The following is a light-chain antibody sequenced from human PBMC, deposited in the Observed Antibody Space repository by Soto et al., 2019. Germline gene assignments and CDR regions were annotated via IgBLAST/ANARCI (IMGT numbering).Light chain of an antibody. Sequence: QMTQSPSSLSASLGDRVTIACRASQGIKEYVAWYQQKPGRGPKLLIYAASTLQSGVPARFSGSGSGTDFTLTISSLQPEDVATYYCQKYDRAPWAFGQGTKVDIK. J-gene: IGKJ1*01. V-gene: IGKV1-27*01. CDR2: AAS. CDR3: QKYDRAPWA. CDR1: QGIKEY.